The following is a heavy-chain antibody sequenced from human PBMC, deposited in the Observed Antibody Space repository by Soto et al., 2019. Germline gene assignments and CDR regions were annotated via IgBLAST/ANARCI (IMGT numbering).Heavy chain of an antibody. J-gene: IGHJ4*02. CDR2: INPSGSI. D-gene: IGHD3-10*01. CDR1: GGSFSGYF. Sequence: QVQLQQWGAGLLKPSETLSLTCAVYGGSFSGYFCYSIGQPPGKGLEWIGEINPSGSINYNPSLKSRVTISVDTSKNQFSLSLSSVTAADTAVYYCATIVGATTEIRGSPRDSWGQGTLVTVSS. CDR3: ATIVGATTEIRGSPRDS. V-gene: IGHV4-34*02.